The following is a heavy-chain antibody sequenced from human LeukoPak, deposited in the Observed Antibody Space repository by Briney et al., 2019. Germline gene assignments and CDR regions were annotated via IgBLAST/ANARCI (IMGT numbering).Heavy chain of an antibody. CDR2: IKSKADGGTT. Sequence: PGGSLRLSCAASGFTFSNAWMNWVRQAPGKGLEWVGRIKSKADGGTTDYAAPVKGRFTISRDDSKNTLYLQMNSLRAEDTAVYYCAKYSSSSNYYYGMDVWGQGTTVTVSS. CDR3: AKYSSSSNYYYGMDV. V-gene: IGHV3-15*01. J-gene: IGHJ6*02. CDR1: GFTFSNAW. D-gene: IGHD6-13*01.